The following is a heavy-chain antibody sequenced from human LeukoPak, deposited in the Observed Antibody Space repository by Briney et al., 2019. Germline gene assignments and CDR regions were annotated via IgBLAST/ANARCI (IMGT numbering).Heavy chain of an antibody. J-gene: IGHJ4*02. CDR2: FDPEDGET. D-gene: IGHD5-12*01. V-gene: IGHV1-24*01. CDR3: ATISGREPYGGYDY. CDR1: GYTLTELS. Sequence: ASVKVSCKVSGYTLTELSMHWVRQAPGKGLEWMGGFDPEDGETIYAQKFQGRVTMTEDTSTDTAYMELSSLRSEDTAVYYCATISGREPYGGYDYWGQGTLVTVSS.